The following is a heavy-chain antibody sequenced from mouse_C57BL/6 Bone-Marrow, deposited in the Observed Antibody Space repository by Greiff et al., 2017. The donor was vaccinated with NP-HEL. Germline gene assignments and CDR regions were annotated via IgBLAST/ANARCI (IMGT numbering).Heavy chain of an antibody. V-gene: IGHV1-82*01. D-gene: IGHD2-4*01. CDR3: ARRIYYDYGFAY. CDR2: IYPGDGDT. J-gene: IGHJ3*01. Sequence: VKLQESGPELVKPGASVKISCKASGYAFSSSWMHWVKQRPGQGLAWIGRIYPGDGDTNYNGKFKGKATLTADKSSSTAYMQLSSLTSEDSAVYCGARRIYYDYGFAYWGQGTLVTVSA. CDR1: GYAFSSSW.